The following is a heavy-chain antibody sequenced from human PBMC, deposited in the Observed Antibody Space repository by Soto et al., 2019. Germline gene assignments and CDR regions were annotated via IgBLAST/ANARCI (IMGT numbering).Heavy chain of an antibody. CDR1: GFTFGNYA. V-gene: IGHV3-23*01. Sequence: EVQLLESGGGLVQPGGSLRLSCAASGFTFGNYAMIWVRQAPGKGLEWVSTISGGGDGTYYADSVRGRFTISRENSRNTVNLKMKGRRAEDTAVYYGAKKGMRFLTTYCSTGDCHYAFDIWGQGPMVTVSS. CDR2: ISGGGDGT. J-gene: IGHJ3*02. D-gene: IGHD2-21*02. CDR3: AKKGMRFLTTYCSTGDCHYAFDI.